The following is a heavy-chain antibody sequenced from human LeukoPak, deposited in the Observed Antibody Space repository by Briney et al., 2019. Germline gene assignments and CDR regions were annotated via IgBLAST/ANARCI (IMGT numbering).Heavy chain of an antibody. CDR1: GYTFTSYG. CDR2: INPNSGGT. J-gene: IGHJ5*02. V-gene: IGHV1-2*02. Sequence: ASVKVSCKASGYTFTSYGISWVRQAPGQGLEWMGWINPNSGGTNYAQKFQGRVTMTRDTSISTAYMELSRLRSDDTAVYYCARDLGVVAAVADENWFDPWGQGTLVTVSS. D-gene: IGHD2-15*01. CDR3: ARDLGVVAAVADENWFDP.